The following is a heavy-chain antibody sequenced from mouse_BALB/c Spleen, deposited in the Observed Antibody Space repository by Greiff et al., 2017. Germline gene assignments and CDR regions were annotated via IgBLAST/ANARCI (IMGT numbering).Heavy chain of an antibody. V-gene: IGHV5-9-3*01. CDR2: ISSGGSYT. Sequence: EVQLVESGGGLVQPGGSLKLSCAASGFTFSSYTMSWVRQTPEKRLEWVATISSGGSYTYYPDSVKGRFTISRDNAKNTLYLQMSSLRSEDTAMYYCARGGSSYWYFDVWGAGTTVTVSS. CDR1: GFTFSSYT. CDR3: ARGGSSYWYFDV. J-gene: IGHJ1*01. D-gene: IGHD1-1*01.